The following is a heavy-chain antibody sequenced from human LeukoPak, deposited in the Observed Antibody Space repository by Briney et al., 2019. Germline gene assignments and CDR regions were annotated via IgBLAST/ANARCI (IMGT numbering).Heavy chain of an antibody. CDR2: IGTAGDT. D-gene: IGHD5-18*01. Sequence: GGSLRLSCAASGFTFSSYDMHWVRQATGKGLEWVSAIGTAGDTYYPGSVKGRFTISRENAKNSLYLQMNSLRAGDTAVYYCARGGMDTAMGGRGDAFDIWGQGTMVTVSS. J-gene: IGHJ3*02. V-gene: IGHV3-13*01. CDR1: GFTFSSYD. CDR3: ARGGMDTAMGGRGDAFDI.